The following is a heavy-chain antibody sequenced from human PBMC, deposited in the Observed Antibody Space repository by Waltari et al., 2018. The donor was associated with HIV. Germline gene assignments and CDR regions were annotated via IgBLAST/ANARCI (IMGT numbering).Heavy chain of an antibody. CDR1: GFTVSSNY. Sequence: EVQLVESGGGLVQPGGSLRLSCAASGFTVSSNYMSWVRQAPGTGLEWVSVIYSGGSTYYADSVKGRFSISRDNSKNTLYLQMNSLRAEDTAVYYCAREVEYYDSSGYYYYYGMDVWGQGTTVTVSS. CDR2: IYSGGST. CDR3: AREVEYYDSSGYYYYYGMDV. D-gene: IGHD3-22*01. J-gene: IGHJ6*02. V-gene: IGHV3-66*01.